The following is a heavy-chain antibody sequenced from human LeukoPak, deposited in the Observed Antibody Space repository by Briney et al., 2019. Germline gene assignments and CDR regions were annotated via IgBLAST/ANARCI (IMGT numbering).Heavy chain of an antibody. CDR2: ISTTSSHI. J-gene: IGHJ3*01. V-gene: IGHV3-21*01. Sequence: PGGSLRLSCAASGFTFRTYSMDWVRQGPGKGLEWVAAISTTSSHIYYAESLKGRFTISRDNAKNSLYLQMNSLRDEDTAVYYYARGTTTVQGRDTFDVWGQGTMVTVSS. D-gene: IGHD4-11*01. CDR1: GFTFRTYS. CDR3: ARGTTTVQGRDTFDV.